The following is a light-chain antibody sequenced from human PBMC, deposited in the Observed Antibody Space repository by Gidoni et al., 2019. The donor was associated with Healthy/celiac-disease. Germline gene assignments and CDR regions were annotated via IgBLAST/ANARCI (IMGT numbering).Light chain of an antibody. J-gene: IGLJ1*01. CDR3: SSYTSSSTYV. Sequence: QSALTQPASVSGSPGQSITISCTGTSSYVGGYNYVSWYQQQPGKAPKLMIYDVSNRPSGVSNRFSGSKSGNTASLTISGLQAEDEADYYCSSYTSSSTYVFGTGTKVTVL. CDR1: SSYVGGYNY. CDR2: DVS. V-gene: IGLV2-14*01.